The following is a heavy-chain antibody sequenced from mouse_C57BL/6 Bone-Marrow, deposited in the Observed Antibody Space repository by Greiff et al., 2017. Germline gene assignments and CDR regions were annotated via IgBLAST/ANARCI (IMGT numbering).Heavy chain of an antibody. CDR3: TYGYEEGIYAMDY. CDR1: GYTFTSYW. J-gene: IGHJ4*01. V-gene: IGHV1-5*01. D-gene: IGHD2-2*01. Sequence: VHVKQSGTVLARPGASVKMSCKTSGYTFTSYWMHWVKQRPGQGLEWIGAIYPGNSDTSYNQKFKGKAKLTAVTSASTAYMELSSLTNEDPAVYYCTYGYEEGIYAMDYWGQGTSVTVSS. CDR2: IYPGNSDT.